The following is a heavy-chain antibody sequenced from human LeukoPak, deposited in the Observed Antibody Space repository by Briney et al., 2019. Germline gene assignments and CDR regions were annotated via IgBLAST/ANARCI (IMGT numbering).Heavy chain of an antibody. CDR1: GFTFSSDS. CDR2: ISSSSSYI. V-gene: IGHV3-21*04. Sequence: GGSLRLSCAASGFTFSSDSMNWVRQAPGKGLEWVSSISSSSSYIYYADSVKGRFSISRANAKTSLYLQMNSLRAEDTAVYYCARGGGAMAIDAFDIWGQGTMVTVSS. J-gene: IGHJ3*02. CDR3: ARGGGAMAIDAFDI. D-gene: IGHD5-18*01.